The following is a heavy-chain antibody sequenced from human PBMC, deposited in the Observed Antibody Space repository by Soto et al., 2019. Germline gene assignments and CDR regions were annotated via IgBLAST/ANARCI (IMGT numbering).Heavy chain of an antibody. J-gene: IGHJ4*02. CDR2: ISYDGSNQ. D-gene: IGHD6-25*01. CDR3: AKDQASGQRSFDS. CDR1: GFTFNIYG. Sequence: PGGSLRLSCAASGFTFNIYGMHWVRQVPDKGLEGVALISYDGSNQYYADSVKGRFTISRDNSKNTLFLQMNSLRADDTVVYYCAKDQASGQRSFDSRGQGTLVTVSS. V-gene: IGHV3-30*18.